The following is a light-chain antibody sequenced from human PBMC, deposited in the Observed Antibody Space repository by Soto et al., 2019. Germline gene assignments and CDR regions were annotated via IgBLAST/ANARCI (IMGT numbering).Light chain of an antibody. J-gene: IGKJ2*01. CDR3: QRPYT. Sequence: EIVLTQSPATLSLSPGERATLSCRASQSVSSYLAWYQQKPGQAPRLLIYDASNRATGIPARFSGSGSGTDFTPTTGSLEPADCAVYYCQRPYTFGQGLKLEIK. CDR1: QSVSSY. CDR2: DAS. V-gene: IGKV3-11*01.